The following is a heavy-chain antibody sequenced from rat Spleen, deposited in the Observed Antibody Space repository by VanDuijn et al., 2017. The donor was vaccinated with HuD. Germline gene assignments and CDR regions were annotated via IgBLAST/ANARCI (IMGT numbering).Heavy chain of an antibody. CDR2: IKTGSGTT. Sequence: QIQLQQSGAELAKPGSSVKISCKASGYTFTSYYLSWIKQTTGQGLEYIGYIKTGSGTTNYNEKFKGKATLTVDKSSSTAFMELSSLTPEDTAVYYCSRGDYFDYWGQGVMVTVPS. J-gene: IGHJ2*01. CDR3: SRGDYFDY. V-gene: IGHV1-43*01. CDR1: GYTFTSYY.